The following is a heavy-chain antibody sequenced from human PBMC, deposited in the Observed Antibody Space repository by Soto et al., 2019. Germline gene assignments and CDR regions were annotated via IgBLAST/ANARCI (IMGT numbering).Heavy chain of an antibody. CDR2: INPSGGST. D-gene: IGHD1-26*01. Sequence: ASVKVSCKASGYTFTSYYMHWVRQAPGQGLEWMGIINPSGGSTSYAQKFQGRVTMTRDTSTSTVYMELSSLRSEDTAVYYCARERSSYFYYYGMDVWGQGTTVTSSS. J-gene: IGHJ6*02. V-gene: IGHV1-46*01. CDR1: GYTFTSYY. CDR3: ARERSSYFYYYGMDV.